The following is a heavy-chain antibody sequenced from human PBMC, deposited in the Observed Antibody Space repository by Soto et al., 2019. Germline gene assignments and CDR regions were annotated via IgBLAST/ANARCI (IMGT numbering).Heavy chain of an antibody. CDR3: SRGYPPRDQLGNLPGAF. CDR1: GYTFTSYY. J-gene: IGHJ4*02. D-gene: IGHD1-1*01. Sequence: ASLKVSCKASGYTFTSYYIQWVRQAPGQGLEWMGIINPSGGSTNYAQKFRGRVTMTRDTSTSTVYMELSSLRSEDTAIYYCSRGYPPRDQLGNLPGAFWGQGTLVTVSS. V-gene: IGHV1-46*03. CDR2: INPSGGST.